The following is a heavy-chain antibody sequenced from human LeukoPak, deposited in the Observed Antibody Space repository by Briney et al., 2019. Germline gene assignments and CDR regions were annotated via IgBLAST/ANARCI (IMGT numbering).Heavy chain of an antibody. CDR3: AKDEDYYDSSGPFDY. CDR2: IRYDGSNK. J-gene: IGHJ4*02. Sequence: GGSLRLSCAASGFTFSSYGMHWVRQAPGKGLEWVAFIRYDGSNKHYADSVKGRFTISRDNSKNTLYLQMNSLRAEDTAVYYCAKDEDYYDSSGPFDYWGQGTLVTVSS. CDR1: GFTFSSYG. D-gene: IGHD3-22*01. V-gene: IGHV3-30*02.